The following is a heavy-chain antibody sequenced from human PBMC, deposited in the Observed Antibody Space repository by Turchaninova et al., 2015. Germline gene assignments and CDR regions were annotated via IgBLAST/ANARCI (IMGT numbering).Heavy chain of an antibody. J-gene: IGHJ4*02. V-gene: IGHV3-53*01. D-gene: IGHD1-1*01. CDR2: IYSVGST. CDR3: ASSGTWREMGY. CDR1: GFTVSSNY. Sequence: EVQLVESGGGLIQPGGSLRLSCAASGFTVSSNYMSWVRQAQGKGLQLGSVIYSVGSTYYADSVKGRLNISRDNSENTLYLQMNSLRAEDTAVYYCASSGTWREMGYWGQGTLVTVSS.